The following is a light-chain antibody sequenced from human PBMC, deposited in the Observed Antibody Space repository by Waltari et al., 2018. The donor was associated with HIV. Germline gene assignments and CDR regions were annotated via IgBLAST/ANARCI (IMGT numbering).Light chain of an antibody. CDR2: SNN. CDR1: RSTIGRTI. J-gene: IGLJ3*02. CDR3: AAWDDSLNGWV. V-gene: IGLV1-44*01. Sequence: QSVLTQPPSASGTHGQRVTLPSSRSRSTIGRTIVSWYQQLQGTAPNLLIYSNNQRPSGVPDRFSGSKSGTSASLAISGLRAEDEADYYCAAWDDSLNGWVFGGGTKLTVL.